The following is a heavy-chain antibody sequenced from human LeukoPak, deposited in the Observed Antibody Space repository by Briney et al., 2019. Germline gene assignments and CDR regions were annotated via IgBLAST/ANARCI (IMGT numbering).Heavy chain of an antibody. CDR3: ARGGSGVRGVISMDV. CDR1: GYTFTSYD. J-gene: IGHJ6*02. CDR2: MSPNSGDT. V-gene: IGHV1-8*01. D-gene: IGHD3-10*01. Sequence: ASVKVSCKAPGYTFTSYDFNWVRQATGQRPEWMGWMSPNSGDTGYAQKFQDRVTMTRNTSISTAYMELSSLRSEDTAVYYCARGGSGVRGVISMDVWGQGTTVTVSS.